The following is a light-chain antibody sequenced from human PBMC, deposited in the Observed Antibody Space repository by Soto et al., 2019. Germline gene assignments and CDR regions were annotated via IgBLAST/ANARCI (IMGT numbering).Light chain of an antibody. CDR3: ATWDGSLPGEV. V-gene: IGLV1-51*01. J-gene: IGLJ2*01. CDR1: SFNIGNNY. CDR2: DNN. Sequence: QSVLTQSPSVSAAPGQKVTISCSGSSFNIGNNYVSWYQQLPGTAPKLLIYDNNKRPSGIPDRFSGSKSGTSGTLDITGLQTGDEADYYCATWDGSLPGEVFSGGTKLTVL.